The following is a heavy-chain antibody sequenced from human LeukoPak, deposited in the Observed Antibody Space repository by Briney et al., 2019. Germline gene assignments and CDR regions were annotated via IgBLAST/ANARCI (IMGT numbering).Heavy chain of an antibody. CDR1: GFTFSDYY. CDR2: ISSSGSTI. Sequence: PGGSLRLSCAASGFTFSDYYMSWIRQAPGKGLEWVSYISSSGSTIYYADSVKSRFTISRDNAKNSLYLQMNSLRAEDTAVYYCARVRDSGSYYALPRWGFDIWGQGTMVTVSS. D-gene: IGHD1-26*01. CDR3: ARVRDSGSYYALPRWGFDI. V-gene: IGHV3-11*01. J-gene: IGHJ3*02.